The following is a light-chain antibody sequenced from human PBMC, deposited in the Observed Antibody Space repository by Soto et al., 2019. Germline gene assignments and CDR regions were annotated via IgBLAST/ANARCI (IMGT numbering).Light chain of an antibody. Sequence: QSVLTQPASVSGCPGQSITISCTGTSSDVGGYNYVSWYQQHPGKAPKLMIYDVSNRPSGVSNRFSGSKSGNTASLTISGLQAEDEADYYCSSYTSSSVVFGGGTKLTVL. CDR2: DVS. V-gene: IGLV2-14*01. CDR3: SSYTSSSVV. J-gene: IGLJ2*01. CDR1: SSDVGGYNY.